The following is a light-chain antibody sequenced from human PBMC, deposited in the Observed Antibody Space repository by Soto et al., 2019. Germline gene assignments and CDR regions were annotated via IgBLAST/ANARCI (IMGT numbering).Light chain of an antibody. Sequence: DIQMTQSPSSLSVSVGDTVTITCRASQSISNYLAWYQQKPGQVPNLLIYAASTLPSRVPARFSGSGSGTELTITIRRLRPEDVATYYFQQYNHAPCTFGQGTKVEI. CDR2: AAS. V-gene: IGKV1-27*01. CDR3: QQYNHAPCT. J-gene: IGKJ1*01. CDR1: QSISNY.